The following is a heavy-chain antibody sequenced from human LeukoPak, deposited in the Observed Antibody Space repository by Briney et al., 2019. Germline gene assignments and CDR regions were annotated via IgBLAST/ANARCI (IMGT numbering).Heavy chain of an antibody. Sequence: GGSLRLSCAASGITFSNYAMMWGRQAPGKGLELVSTIFASGGEKRYADSVRGRFTISRDNFRKTLFLEMKSRTADDAAVYYCAKDPNGDCVGAFDFWGQGTMVTVSS. CDR2: IFASGGEK. CDR1: GITFSNYA. J-gene: IGHJ3*01. D-gene: IGHD4-17*01. V-gene: IGHV3-23*01. CDR3: AKDPNGDCVGAFDF.